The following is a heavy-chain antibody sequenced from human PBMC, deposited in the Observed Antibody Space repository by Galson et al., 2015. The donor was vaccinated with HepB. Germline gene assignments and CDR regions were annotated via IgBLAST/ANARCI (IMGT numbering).Heavy chain of an antibody. V-gene: IGHV3-23*01. D-gene: IGHD1-20*01. CDR3: AKVEKVAIAGNYFYHGLDV. Sequence: SLRLSCAASGFTFSNYAMSWVRQAPGKGLEWVSGTSGSRGNAYYADSVRGRFTISSDILKNTVYLQMNSLRAEDSAVYYCAKVEKVAIAGNYFYHGLDVWGQGTPVTASS. J-gene: IGHJ6*02. CDR1: GFTFSNYA. CDR2: TSGSRGNA.